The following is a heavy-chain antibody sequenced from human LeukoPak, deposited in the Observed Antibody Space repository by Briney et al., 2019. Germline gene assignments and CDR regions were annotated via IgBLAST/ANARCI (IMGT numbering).Heavy chain of an antibody. CDR2: IYYSGST. V-gene: IGHV4-31*03. D-gene: IGHD1-26*01. CDR1: GGSISSGGYY. J-gene: IGHJ4*02. Sequence: NPSETLSLTCTVSGGSISSGGYYWSWIRQHPGKGLAWIGYIYYSGSTYYNPSLKSRVTISVDTSKNQFSLKLSSVTAADTAVYYCARERIVGAIAEGYYFDYWGQGTLVTVSS. CDR3: ARERIVGAIAEGYYFDY.